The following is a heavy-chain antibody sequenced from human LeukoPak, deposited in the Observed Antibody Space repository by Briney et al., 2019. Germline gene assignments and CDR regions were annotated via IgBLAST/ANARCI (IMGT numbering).Heavy chain of an antibody. Sequence: PILGIANYAQKFQGRVTITADKSTSTAYMELSSLRSEDTAVYYCARDSAMVRGVYGGAFDIWGQGTMVTVSS. J-gene: IGHJ3*02. CDR3: ARDSAMVRGVYGGAFDI. CDR2: PILGIA. V-gene: IGHV1-69*04. D-gene: IGHD3-10*01.